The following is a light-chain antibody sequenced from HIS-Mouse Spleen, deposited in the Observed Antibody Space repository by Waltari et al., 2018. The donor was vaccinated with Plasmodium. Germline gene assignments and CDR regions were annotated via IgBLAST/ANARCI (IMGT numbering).Light chain of an antibody. V-gene: IGLV3-10*01. CDR3: YSTDSSGNHRV. CDR1: ALPKKF. J-gene: IGLJ3*02. CDR2: EDI. Sequence: SYELTQPPSVSVSPAQTASVTCSGNALPKKFSYWYKQKSGQAPVLVIYEDIKRPSGIPERFSGSSSGTMATLTISGAQVEDEADYYCYSTDSSGNHRVFGGGTKLTVL.